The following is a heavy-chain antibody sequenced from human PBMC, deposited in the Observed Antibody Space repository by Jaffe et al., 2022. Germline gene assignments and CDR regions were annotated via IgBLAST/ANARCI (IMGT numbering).Heavy chain of an antibody. CDR3: ARGGHINSSSWYWRPVLDY. D-gene: IGHD6-13*01. Sequence: QVQLQQWGAGLLKPSETLSLTCAVYGGSFSGYYWSWIRQPPGKGLEWIGEINHSGSTNYNPSLKSRVTISVDTSKNQFSLKLSSVTAADTAVYYCARGGHINSSSWYWRPVLDYWGQGTLVTVSS. J-gene: IGHJ4*02. V-gene: IGHV4-34*01. CDR1: GGSFSGYY. CDR2: INHSGST.